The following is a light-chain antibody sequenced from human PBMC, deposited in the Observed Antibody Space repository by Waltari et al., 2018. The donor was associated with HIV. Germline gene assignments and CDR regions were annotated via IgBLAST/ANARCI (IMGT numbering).Light chain of an antibody. CDR1: NSDIGGFDY. J-gene: IGLJ2*01. Sequence: QSALTQPASVSGSPGQSLTISCTGTNSDIGGFDYVSWYQQYPVTAPKLIIFEVTNRPSGISDRFSASKSGTTASLTISGLQADDAADYYGSSYTRSTTLVFGGGTKVTVL. CDR2: EVT. V-gene: IGLV2-14*01. CDR3: SSYTRSTTLV.